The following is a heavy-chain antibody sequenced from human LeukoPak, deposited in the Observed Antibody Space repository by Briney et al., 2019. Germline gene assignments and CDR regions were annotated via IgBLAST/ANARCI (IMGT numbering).Heavy chain of an antibody. D-gene: IGHD4-11*01. V-gene: IGHV1-69*04. CDR3: ARDRRYSS. Sequence: SVTPSCTPSGGTFTSYTIRWVRHAPGQGLEWMGRIIPILGIANYAQQFQGRVTITADKSTSTAYMELSSMNTEDSAVYYCARDRRYSSWGQGTLVTVSS. CDR1: GGTFTSYT. CDR2: IIPILGIA. J-gene: IGHJ4*02.